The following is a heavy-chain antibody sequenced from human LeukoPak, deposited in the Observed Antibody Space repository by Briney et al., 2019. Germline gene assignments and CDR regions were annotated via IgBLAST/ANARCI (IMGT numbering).Heavy chain of an antibody. J-gene: IGHJ4*02. D-gene: IGHD2-15*01. CDR1: GFTFSSSA. CDR2: ISNNGGYT. Sequence: GGSLRLSCAASGFTFSSSAMSWVRQAPGKGLEWASAISNNGGYTYYADSVQGRFTISRDNSKSTLCLQMNSLRAEDTAVYYCAKQLGYCSDGSCYFPYWGQGTLVTVSS. CDR3: AKQLGYCSDGSCYFPY. V-gene: IGHV3-23*01.